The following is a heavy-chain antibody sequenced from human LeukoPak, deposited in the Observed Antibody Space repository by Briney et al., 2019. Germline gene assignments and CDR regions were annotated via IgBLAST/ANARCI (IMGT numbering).Heavy chain of an antibody. J-gene: IGHJ4*02. CDR3: ARGRDGYNFDY. CDR2: IYYSGST. D-gene: IGHD5-24*01. V-gene: IGHV4-59*12. Sequence: SETLSLTCTASGGSISSYYWSWIRQPPGKGLEWIGYIYYSGSTNYNPSLKSRVTISVDTSKNQFSLKLSSVTAADTAVYYCARGRDGYNFDYWGQGTLVTVSS. CDR1: GGSISSYY.